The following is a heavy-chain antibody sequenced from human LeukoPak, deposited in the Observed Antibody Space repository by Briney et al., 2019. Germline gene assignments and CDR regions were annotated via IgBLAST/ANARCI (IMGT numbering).Heavy chain of an antibody. CDR3: ARRAGDYSHPYDY. D-gene: IGHD3-22*01. CDR2: IYSGGST. CDR1: GFIVSSNC. V-gene: IGHV3-53*01. Sequence: GGSLRLSCVASGFIVSSNCMSWVRQAPGKGLEWVSFIYSGGSTYYADSVKGRFTISRDNSKNTLYLQMNSLRAEDTAVYYCARRAGDYSHPYDYWGQGTLVTVSS. J-gene: IGHJ4*02.